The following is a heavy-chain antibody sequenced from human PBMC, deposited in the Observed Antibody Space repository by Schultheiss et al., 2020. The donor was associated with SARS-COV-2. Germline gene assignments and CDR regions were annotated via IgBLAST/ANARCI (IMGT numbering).Heavy chain of an antibody. J-gene: IGHJ4*02. Sequence: ASVKVSCKASGYTFTSYGISWVRQAPGQGLEWMGWISAYNGNTNYAQKLQGRVTMTTDTSTSTAYMELNSLRAEDTAVYYCARGPSPDYGYYFDYWGQGTLVTVSS. CDR3: ARGPSPDYGYYFDY. CDR2: ISAYNGNT. D-gene: IGHD4-17*01. V-gene: IGHV1-18*01. CDR1: GYTFTSYG.